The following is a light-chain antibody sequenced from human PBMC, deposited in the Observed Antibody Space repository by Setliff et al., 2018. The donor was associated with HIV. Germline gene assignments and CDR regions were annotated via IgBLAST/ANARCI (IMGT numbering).Light chain of an antibody. J-gene: IGLJ1*01. CDR1: SNDVGRYDL. CDR3: CSNTGSNTFV. CDR2: QAT. V-gene: IGLV2-23*01. Sequence: QSALTQPASVSGSPGQSITISCTGTSNDVGRYDLVSWYQQHPARAPKLIIYQATRRPSGVSNRFSGSKSGNVASLTISXXQAEDEADYYCCSNTGSNTFVFGTGTKV.